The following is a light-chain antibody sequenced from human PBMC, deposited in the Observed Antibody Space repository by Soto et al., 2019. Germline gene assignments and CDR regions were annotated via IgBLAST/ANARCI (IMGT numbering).Light chain of an antibody. CDR1: QSVRSSS. CDR3: QQYGSSPT. J-gene: IGKJ4*01. CDR2: AAS. Sequence: EIVLTQSPGTLSLSPGERATLSCRASQSVRSSSLAWYQQKPGQAPRLLIYAASSRATGIPDRFSGGGSGTDFTLTISGLEPEDFAVYYCQQYGSSPTFGGGTKVQIK. V-gene: IGKV3-20*01.